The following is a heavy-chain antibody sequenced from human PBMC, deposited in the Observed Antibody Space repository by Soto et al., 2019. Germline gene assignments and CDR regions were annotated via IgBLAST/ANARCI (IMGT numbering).Heavy chain of an antibody. Sequence: GGSLRLSCAASGFTFSSYAMHWVRQAPGKGLEWVAVISYDGSNKYYADSVKGRFTISRDNSKNTLYLQMNSLRAEDTAVYYCARGLYCSSTSCPRAFDIWGQGTMVTVSS. D-gene: IGHD2-2*01. J-gene: IGHJ3*02. CDR2: ISYDGSNK. CDR3: ARGLYCSSTSCPRAFDI. CDR1: GFTFSSYA. V-gene: IGHV3-30-3*01.